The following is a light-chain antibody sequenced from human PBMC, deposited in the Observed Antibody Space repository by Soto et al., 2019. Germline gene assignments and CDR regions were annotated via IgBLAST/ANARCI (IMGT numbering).Light chain of an antibody. CDR1: SSNIGAGYD. J-gene: IGLJ2*01. Sequence: QSVLTQPPSVSGAPGQRVTISCTGSSSNIGAGYDVHWYQQLPGTAPKLLIYGNSNRPSGVPDRFSGSKSGTSASLAITGLQAEDEADYYCQSYDSSLSGSDVVFGGGTKVT. V-gene: IGLV1-40*01. CDR2: GNS. CDR3: QSYDSSLSGSDVV.